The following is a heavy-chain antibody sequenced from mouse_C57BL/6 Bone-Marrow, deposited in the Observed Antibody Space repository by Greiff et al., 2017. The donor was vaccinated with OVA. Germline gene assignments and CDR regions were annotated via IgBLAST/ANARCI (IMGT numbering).Heavy chain of an antibody. J-gene: IGHJ3*01. CDR2: IYPGSGST. V-gene: IGHV1-55*01. CDR1: GYTFTSYW. Sequence: QVQLQQPGAELVKPGASVKMSCKASGYTFTSYWITWVKQRPGQGLEWIGDIYPGSGSTNYNEKFKSKATLTVDTSSSTAYLQLSSLTTEDSSVYYCAREEDSSCPLFAYWGQGTLVTVSA. D-gene: IGHD3-2*02. CDR3: AREEDSSCPLFAY.